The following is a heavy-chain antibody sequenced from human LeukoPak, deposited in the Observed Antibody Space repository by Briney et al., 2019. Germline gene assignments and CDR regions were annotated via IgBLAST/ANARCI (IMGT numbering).Heavy chain of an antibody. CDR3: ARGGLVGDTDTVDV. D-gene: IGHD1-26*01. Sequence: ASVKVSCKASGGTINNHGMHWVRQAPGQGLEWMRWINPNSGATYYAQKFQGRVTVTRDTSITTAYMELSSLRYDDTALYYCARGGLVGDTDTVDVWGQGTVVTVSS. CDR1: GGTINNHG. J-gene: IGHJ3*01. V-gene: IGHV1-2*02. CDR2: INPNSGAT.